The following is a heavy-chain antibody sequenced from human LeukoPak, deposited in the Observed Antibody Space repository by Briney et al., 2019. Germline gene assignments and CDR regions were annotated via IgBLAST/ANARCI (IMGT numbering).Heavy chain of an antibody. CDR2: IYYSGST. CDR3: ARGIAVAGTYYFDY. CDR1: GGSISSDY. V-gene: IGHV4-59*01. D-gene: IGHD6-19*01. Sequence: SETLSLTCTVSGGSISSDYWSWIRQPPGKGLEWIGYIYYSGSTNYNPSPKSRVTISEDTSKNKFSLKRSALTPPDTALYYCARGIAVAGTYYFDYWGQGTLVTVSS. J-gene: IGHJ4*02.